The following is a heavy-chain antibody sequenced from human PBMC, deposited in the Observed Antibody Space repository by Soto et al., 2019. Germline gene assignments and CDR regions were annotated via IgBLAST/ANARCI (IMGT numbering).Heavy chain of an antibody. Sequence: SQTLSVTCAISGTSVSSNSAAWNCITQSPLRGLERPRRIYPSSQGYNDYAVSVKSGITINPETFKKQFFLQLNSVISDETAVYYCARAPGVIDDFDIWGPGTMVTISS. CDR1: GTSVSSNSAA. D-gene: IGHD2-21*01. CDR2: IYPSSQGYN. V-gene: IGHV6-1*01. CDR3: ARAPGVIDDFDI. J-gene: IGHJ3*02.